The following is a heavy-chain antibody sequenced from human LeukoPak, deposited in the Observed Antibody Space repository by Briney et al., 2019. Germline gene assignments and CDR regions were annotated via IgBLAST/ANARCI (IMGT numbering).Heavy chain of an antibody. CDR2: IKKDGSEM. CDR3: ARADG. J-gene: IGHJ4*02. V-gene: IGHV3-7*01. CDR1: GLIFSSYW. Sequence: GGSLRLSCEASGLIFSSYWMSWVRQAPGKGLEWVANIKKDGSEMYYVDSVKGRFTISRDNAKNSLYLQMNSLRAEDTAVYYCARADGWGQGTLVTVSS.